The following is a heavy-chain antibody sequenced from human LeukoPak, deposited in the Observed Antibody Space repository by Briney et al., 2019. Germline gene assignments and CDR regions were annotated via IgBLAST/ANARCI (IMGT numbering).Heavy chain of an antibody. D-gene: IGHD5-18*01. CDR3: ARLRGYSYGLSP. J-gene: IGHJ5*02. V-gene: IGHV4-59*12. CDR2: IYYSGST. CDR1: GGSISSYY. Sequence: SETLSLTCTVSGGSISSYYWSWIRQPPGKGLEWIGYIYYSGSTNYNPSLKSRVTISVDTSKNQFSLKLSSVTAADTAVYYCARLRGYSYGLSPWGQGTLVTVSS.